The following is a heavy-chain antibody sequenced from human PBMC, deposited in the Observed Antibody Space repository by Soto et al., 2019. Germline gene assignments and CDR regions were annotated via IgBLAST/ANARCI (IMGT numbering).Heavy chain of an antibody. V-gene: IGHV3-33*01. D-gene: IGHD2-15*01. CDR1: GFTFSSYG. Sequence: QVQLVESGGGVVQPGRSLRLSCAASGFTFSSYGMHWVRQAPGKGLEWVAVIWYDGSNKYYADSVKGRFTISRDNSKNTLYLQMNSLRAEDTAVYYCARGPPTYCSGGSCYYYYYGMDVWGQGTTVTVSS. CDR2: IWYDGSNK. CDR3: ARGPPTYCSGGSCYYYYYGMDV. J-gene: IGHJ6*02.